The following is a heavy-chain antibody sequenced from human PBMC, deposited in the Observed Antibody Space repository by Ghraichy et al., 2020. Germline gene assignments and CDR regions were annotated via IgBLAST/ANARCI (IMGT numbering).Heavy chain of an antibody. Sequence: SETLSLTCTVSGGSISSGGYYWSWIRQHPGKGLEWIGYIYYSGSTYYNPSLKSRVTISVDTSKNQFSLKLTSVTAADTAVYYCARRGAGWFDPWGQGTLVTVSS. D-gene: IGHD1-26*01. CDR1: GGSISSGGYY. V-gene: IGHV4-31*03. J-gene: IGHJ5*02. CDR3: ARRGAGWFDP. CDR2: IYYSGST.